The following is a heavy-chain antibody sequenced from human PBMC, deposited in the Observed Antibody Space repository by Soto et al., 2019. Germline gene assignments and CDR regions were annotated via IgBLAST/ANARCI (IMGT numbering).Heavy chain of an antibody. CDR1: GFTFSSYA. CDR3: AKDPDIVVVVPPTRWFDP. J-gene: IGHJ5*02. Sequence: EVQLLESGGGLVQPGGSLRLSCAASGFTFSSYAMSWVRQAPGKGLGGVSAFSGSGGSTYYADSVKGRFSISRDNSKNTLYLQMNSLRAEDTALYYCAKDPDIVVVVPPTRWFDPWGQGTLVTVSS. D-gene: IGHD2-15*01. CDR2: FSGSGGST. V-gene: IGHV3-23*01.